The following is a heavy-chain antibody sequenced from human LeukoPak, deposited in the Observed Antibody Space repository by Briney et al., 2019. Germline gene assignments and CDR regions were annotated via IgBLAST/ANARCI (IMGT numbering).Heavy chain of an antibody. V-gene: IGHV1-8*01. D-gene: IGHD2-2*01. CDR1: GYTFTSSD. J-gene: IGHJ5*02. CDR3: ARMISSTHNWFDP. CDR2: MNSNSGNT. Sequence: GSVKVSCKASGYTFTSSDINWVRQATGQGLEWMGWMNSNSGNTGYAQKFQGRVTMTRNTSISTAYMELSSLRSEDTAVYYCARMISSTHNWFDPWGQGTLVTVSS.